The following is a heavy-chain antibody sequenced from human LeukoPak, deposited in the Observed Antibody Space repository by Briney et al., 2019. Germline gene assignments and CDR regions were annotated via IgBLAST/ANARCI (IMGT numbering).Heavy chain of an antibody. CDR3: AKDMTRYSDYYYYMDV. V-gene: IGHV3-30*02. Sequence: GGSLRLSCAASGFTFSSYGMHWVRQAPGKGLEWVAFIRYDGSNKYYADSVKGRFTISRDNSKNTLYLQMNSLRAEDTAVYYCAKDMTRYSDYYYYMDVWGKETTVTISS. CDR2: IRYDGSNK. CDR1: GFTFSSYG. D-gene: IGHD3-10*01. J-gene: IGHJ6*03.